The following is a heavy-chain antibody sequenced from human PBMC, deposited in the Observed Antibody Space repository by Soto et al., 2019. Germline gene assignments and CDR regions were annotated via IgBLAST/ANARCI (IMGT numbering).Heavy chain of an antibody. CDR3: ARGVDGSGSYKYYFDY. Sequence: QVQLVQSGAEVKKPGASVKVSCKASGYTFTSYAMHWVRQAPGQRLERMGWINAGNGNTKYSQKFQGRVTITRDTSASTAYMELSSLRSEDTAVYYCARGVDGSGSYKYYFDYWGQGTLVTVSS. D-gene: IGHD3-10*01. J-gene: IGHJ4*02. CDR1: GYTFTSYA. V-gene: IGHV1-3*01. CDR2: INAGNGNT.